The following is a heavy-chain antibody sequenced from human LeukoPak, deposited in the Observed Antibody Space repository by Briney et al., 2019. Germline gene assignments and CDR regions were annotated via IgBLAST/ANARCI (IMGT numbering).Heavy chain of an antibody. CDR1: GFTVISNY. D-gene: IGHD3-10*01. CDR3: TRAEFNNWYDD. CDR2: IYSSGST. J-gene: IGHJ5*02. Sequence: GGSLRLSCAASGFTVISNYMSWVRQTPGRSLEWVAFIYSSGSTYYAESAEGRFTISRDSSKNTLYLEMTSLRVEDTAVYYCTRAEFNNWYDDWGQGTLVIVSS. V-gene: IGHV3-53*01.